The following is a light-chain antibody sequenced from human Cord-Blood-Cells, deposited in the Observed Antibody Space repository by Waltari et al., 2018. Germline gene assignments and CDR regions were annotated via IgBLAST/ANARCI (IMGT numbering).Light chain of an antibody. CDR3: QQYGSSPPT. J-gene: IGKJ1*01. V-gene: IGKV3-20*01. CDR2: GAS. Sequence: EIVLTQSPGTLSLSPVDRATLSCRASQSVSSSYLAWYQQKPGQAPRLLIYGASSRATGIPDRFSGSGSGTDFTLNISRLEPEDFAVYYCQQYGSSPPTFGQGTKVEIK. CDR1: QSVSSSY.